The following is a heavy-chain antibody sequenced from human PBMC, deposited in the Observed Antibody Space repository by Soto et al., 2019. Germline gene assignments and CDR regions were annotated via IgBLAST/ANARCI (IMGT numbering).Heavy chain of an antibody. J-gene: IGHJ3*02. D-gene: IGHD3-22*01. CDR3: ATSTDYYDSSGLRDAFDI. CDR1: GYTLTELS. CDR2: FDPEDDET. V-gene: IGHV1-24*01. Sequence: QVQLVQSGAEVKKPGASVKVSCKVSGYTLTELSMHWVRQAPGKGLEWMGGFDPEDDETIYAQKFQGRVTMTEDTSTDTAYMELSSLRSEDKAVYYCATSTDYYDSSGLRDAFDIWGQGTMVTVSS.